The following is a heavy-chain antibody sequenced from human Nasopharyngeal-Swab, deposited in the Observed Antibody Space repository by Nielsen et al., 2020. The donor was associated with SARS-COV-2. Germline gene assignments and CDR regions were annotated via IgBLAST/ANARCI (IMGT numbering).Heavy chain of an antibody. V-gene: IGHV4-59*01. CDR2: IYYSGST. J-gene: IGHJ6*03. CDR3: ARISPSYYDILTGYYGYYYMDV. CDR1: GGSISSYY. Sequence: SETLSLTRTVSGGSISSYYWSWIRQPPGKGLEWIGYIYYSGSTNYNPSLKSRVTISVDTSKNQFSLKLSSVTAADTAVYYCARISPSYYDILTGYYGYYYMDVWGKGTTVTVSS. D-gene: IGHD3-9*01.